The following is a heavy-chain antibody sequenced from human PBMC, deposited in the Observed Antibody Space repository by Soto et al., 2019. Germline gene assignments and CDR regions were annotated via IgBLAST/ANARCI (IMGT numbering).Heavy chain of an antibody. CDR3: ASQRHQYYYGSGSPSYYYYYGMDV. D-gene: IGHD3-10*01. V-gene: IGHV1-69*13. J-gene: IGHJ6*02. CDR1: GGTFSSYA. CDR2: IIPIFDTA. Sequence: GASVKVSCKASGGTFSSYAISWVRQAPGQGLEWMGGIIPIFDTANYAQKFQGRVTITADESTSTAYMELSSLRSEDTAVYYCASQRHQYYYGSGSPSYYYYYGMDVWGQGTTVTV.